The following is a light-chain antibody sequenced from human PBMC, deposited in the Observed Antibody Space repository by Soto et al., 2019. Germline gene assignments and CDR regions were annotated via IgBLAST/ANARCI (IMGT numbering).Light chain of an antibody. Sequence: DTQMTQSPSSLSASVGDSVTITCQASQDISNSLNWYQHKAGKAPKLLIYDASNLEVGVTSRFSGGGSGTNFSFTINNLQAADFATYYCQHCDNFPFSFGQGTKVEIK. CDR3: QHCDNFPFS. CDR2: DAS. J-gene: IGKJ2*03. CDR1: QDISNS. V-gene: IGKV1-33*01.